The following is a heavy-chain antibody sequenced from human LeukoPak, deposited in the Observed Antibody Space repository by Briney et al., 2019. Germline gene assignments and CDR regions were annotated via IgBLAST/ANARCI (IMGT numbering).Heavy chain of an antibody. D-gene: IGHD3-9*01. CDR2: IYYTGST. J-gene: IGHJ4*02. V-gene: IGHV4-39*01. Sequence: SETLSLTCTVSGGPITSGSYYWGWIRQPPGKGLEWIGSIYYTGSTYYSPSLKSRVTISVDTSKNQFSLKLSSVTAADTAVYYCARRTILTGSDYWGQGTLVTVSS. CDR3: ARRTILTGSDY. CDR1: GGPITSGSYY.